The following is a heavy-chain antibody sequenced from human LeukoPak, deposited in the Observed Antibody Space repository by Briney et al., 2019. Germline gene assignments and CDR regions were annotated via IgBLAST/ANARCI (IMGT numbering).Heavy chain of an antibody. J-gene: IGHJ5*02. Sequence: ASETLSLTCTVSGGSITTHYWSWIRQPPGKGLEWIGYMYHTGSTKYNPSLQSRVTMSVDTSKSQVSLELSSVTAADTAVYYCARERGNWFDPWGQGTLVTVSS. CDR2: MYHTGST. CDR3: ARERGNWFDP. CDR1: GGSITTHY. V-gene: IGHV4-59*11.